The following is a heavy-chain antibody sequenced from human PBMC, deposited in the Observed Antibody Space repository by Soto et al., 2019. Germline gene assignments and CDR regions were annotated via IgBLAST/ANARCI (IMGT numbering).Heavy chain of an antibody. CDR2: IYWDDDK. J-gene: IGHJ3*02. CDR3: AHLNIAAAGKAAFDI. D-gene: IGHD6-13*01. CDR1: GFSLSTSGVG. V-gene: IGHV2-5*02. Sequence: QITLKESGPTLMKPTQTLTLTCTFSGFSLSTSGVGVGWIRQPPGKALEWLALIYWDDDKRYSPSLKSRLTITKDTSKNQVVLTMTNMDPVDTATYYCAHLNIAAAGKAAFDIWGQGTMVTVSS.